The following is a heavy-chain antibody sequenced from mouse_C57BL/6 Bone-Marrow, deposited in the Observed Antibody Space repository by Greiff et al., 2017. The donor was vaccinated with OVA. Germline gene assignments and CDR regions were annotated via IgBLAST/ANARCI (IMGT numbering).Heavy chain of an antibody. Sequence: QVQLQQPGAELVKPGASVKLSCKASGYTFTSYWMHWVKQRHGQGLEWIGEIDPSDSTTNYNQKFKGKATLTVDTSSSTAYMQLSSLTSEDSAVYYCARTTGTFAYWGQGTLVTVSA. CDR3: ARTTGTFAY. D-gene: IGHD1-1*02. CDR1: GYTFTSYW. V-gene: IGHV1-50*01. J-gene: IGHJ3*01. CDR2: IDPSDSTT.